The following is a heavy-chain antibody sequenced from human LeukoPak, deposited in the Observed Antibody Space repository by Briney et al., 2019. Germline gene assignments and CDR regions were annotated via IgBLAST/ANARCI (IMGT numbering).Heavy chain of an antibody. CDR3: AKGGRYCSSTSCSPPDY. Sequence: PGGSLRLSCAASGFTFSSYAMSWVRQAPGKGLEWVSAISGSGGSTYYADSVKGRFTISRDNSKTTLYLQMNSLRAEDTAVYYCAKGGRYCSSTSCSPPDYWGQGTLVSVSS. CDR2: ISGSGGST. V-gene: IGHV3-23*01. D-gene: IGHD2-2*01. J-gene: IGHJ4*02. CDR1: GFTFSSYA.